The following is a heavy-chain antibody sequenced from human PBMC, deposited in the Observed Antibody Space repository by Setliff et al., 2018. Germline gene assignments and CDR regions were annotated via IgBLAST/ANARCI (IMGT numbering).Heavy chain of an antibody. CDR3: ARDKGYDSSGYYFYYYYYMDA. D-gene: IGHD3-22*01. V-gene: IGHV1-3*01. CDR2: INPGNGNT. CDR1: GYTFTDYA. Sequence: ASVKVSCKASGYTFTDYAMHWVRQAPGQRLEWMGWINPGNGNTKYSQKFQGRVTITRDTSASTAYMELSSLRSEGKAVYYCARDKGYDSSGYYFYYYYYMDAWGKGTTVTVSS. J-gene: IGHJ6*03.